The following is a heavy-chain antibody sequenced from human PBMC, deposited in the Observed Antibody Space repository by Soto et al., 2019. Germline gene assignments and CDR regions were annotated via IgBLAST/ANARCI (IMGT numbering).Heavy chain of an antibody. V-gene: IGHV1-69*02. CDR3: ARGRRVAATSGLDY. J-gene: IGHJ4*02. Sequence: SVKVSCKASGGTFSSYTISWVRQAPGQGLEWMGRIIPILGIANYAQKFQGRVTITADKSTSTAYMELSSLRSEDTAVYYCARGRRVAATSGLDYWGQGTLVTVSS. CDR1: GGTFSSYT. CDR2: IIPILGIA. D-gene: IGHD2-15*01.